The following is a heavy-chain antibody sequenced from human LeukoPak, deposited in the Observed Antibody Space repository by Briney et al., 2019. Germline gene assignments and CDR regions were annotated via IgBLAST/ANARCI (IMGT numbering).Heavy chain of an antibody. CDR1: GFTFINYA. D-gene: IGHD3-10*01. CDR2: ISGGAIST. V-gene: IGHV3-23*01. Sequence: GGSLRLSCAASGFTFINYAMSWVRQAPGKGLEWVSGISGGAISTYYAGSVKGRFTISRDNAKNSLYLQVNSLRAEDTALYYCARGYYGSGSFYPYYFDCWGQGTLVTVSS. CDR3: ARGYYGSGSFYPYYFDC. J-gene: IGHJ4*02.